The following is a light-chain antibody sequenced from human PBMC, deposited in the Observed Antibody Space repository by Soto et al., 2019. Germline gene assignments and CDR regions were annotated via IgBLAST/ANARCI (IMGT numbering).Light chain of an antibody. Sequence: DVPMTQSPSSLYASVGDRVSITCRSSQDITNYLNWYRQTPGKAPDLLIYGASSLQSGVPSSFSGSGSETDFTLTISSVQPEDFATYYCQQSYTTPLTFGGGTKVEIK. CDR1: QDITNY. CDR3: QQSYTTPLT. V-gene: IGKV1-39*01. CDR2: GAS. J-gene: IGKJ4*01.